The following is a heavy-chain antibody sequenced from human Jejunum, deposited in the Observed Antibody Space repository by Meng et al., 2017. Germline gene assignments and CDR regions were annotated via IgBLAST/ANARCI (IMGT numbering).Heavy chain of an antibody. V-gene: IGHV4-30-2*01. CDR3: ARASVGNCGGDCYSPHWFDP. J-gene: IGHJ5*02. D-gene: IGHD2-21*02. CDR1: GCSIRSGAYA. CDR2: SYHTGSS. Sequence: QLQLQESGSGLVQPSQTLSLTCAVSGCSIRSGAYAWSWIRQPPGKGLEGIGHSYHTGSSNYNPSLESRVTISVDRSKNQFSLKLTSVTAADTAVYYCARASVGNCGGDCYSPHWFDPWGQGTLVTVSS.